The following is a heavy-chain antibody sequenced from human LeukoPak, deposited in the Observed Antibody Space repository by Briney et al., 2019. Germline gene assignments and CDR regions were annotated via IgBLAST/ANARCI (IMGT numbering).Heavy chain of an antibody. CDR1: GFTFSSYA. Sequence: PGRSLRLSCAASGFTFSSYAMHWVRQAPGKGLEWVAVISYDGSNKYYADSVKGRFAISRDNSKNTLYLQMNSLRAEDTAVCYCARAEISYGSGACVGYWGQGTLVTVSS. CDR3: ARAEISYGSGACVGY. J-gene: IGHJ4*02. V-gene: IGHV3-30*09. CDR2: ISYDGSNK. D-gene: IGHD3-10*01.